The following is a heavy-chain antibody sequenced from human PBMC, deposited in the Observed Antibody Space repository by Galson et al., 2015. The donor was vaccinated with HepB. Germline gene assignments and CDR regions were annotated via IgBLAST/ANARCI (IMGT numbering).Heavy chain of an antibody. CDR3: ARGLSSGWLIDC. CDR2: ISYDGSNK. CDR1: GFTFSSYA. D-gene: IGHD6-19*01. Sequence: SLRLSCAASGFTFSSYAMHWVRQAPGKGLEWVAVISYDGSNKYYADSVKGRFTISRDNSKNTLYLQMNSLRAEDTAVYYCARGLSSGWLIDCWGQGTLVTVSS. V-gene: IGHV3-30-3*01. J-gene: IGHJ4*02.